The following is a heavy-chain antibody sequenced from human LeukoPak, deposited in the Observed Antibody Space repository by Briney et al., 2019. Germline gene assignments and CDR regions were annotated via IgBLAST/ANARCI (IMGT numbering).Heavy chain of an antibody. CDR1: GYTFNSYY. V-gene: IGHV1-46*02. CDR2: INPSGGST. Sequence: PSVKLSCNASGYTFNSYYMHWVRHPPQQGLEWMGIINPSGGSTSYAKKFQGRVTMTRDTSTSTVYMELSSLRSEDTAGYYCARESYGEEDNWGQGTLVSVS. D-gene: IGHD4-17*01. J-gene: IGHJ4*02. CDR3: ARESYGEEDN.